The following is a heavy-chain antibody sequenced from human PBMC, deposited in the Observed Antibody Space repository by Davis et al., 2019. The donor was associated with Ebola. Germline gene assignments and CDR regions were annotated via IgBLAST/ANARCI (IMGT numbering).Heavy chain of an antibody. D-gene: IGHD3-22*01. CDR2: VYYSGST. V-gene: IGHV4-61*01. CDR1: GGSISSSSYY. CDR3: ARETYYYDSSGYYRGSFDY. J-gene: IGHJ4*02. Sequence: SETLSLTCTVSGGSISSSSYYWGWIRQPPGKGLECIGYVYYSGSTTYNPSLTSRVTISVNTSKNQFSMKLRSVTAADTAVYYCARETYYYDSSGYYRGSFDYWGQGTLVTVSS.